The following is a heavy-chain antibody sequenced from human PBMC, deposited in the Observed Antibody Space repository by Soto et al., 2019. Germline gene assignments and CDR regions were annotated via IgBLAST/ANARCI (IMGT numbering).Heavy chain of an antibody. Sequence: ASVKLSGKASGGTFSSYAIRWVRQAHGQGLEWMGGIIPIFGTANYAQKFQGRVTITADKSTSTAYMELSSLRSEDTAVYYCARDKGELEPLDYWGQGTLVTVSS. CDR3: ARDKGELEPLDY. CDR2: IIPIFGTA. V-gene: IGHV1-69*06. CDR1: GGTFSSYA. D-gene: IGHD1-1*01. J-gene: IGHJ4*02.